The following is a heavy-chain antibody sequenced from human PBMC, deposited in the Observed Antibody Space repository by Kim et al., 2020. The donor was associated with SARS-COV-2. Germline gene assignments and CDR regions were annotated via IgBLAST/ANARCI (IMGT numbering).Heavy chain of an antibody. J-gene: IGHJ6*02. D-gene: IGHD4-17*01. CDR3: ARLDDYGDYYYYDMDV. V-gene: IGHV3-21*01. CDR2: ITNSPNYI. CDR1: GFTFINHG. Sequence: GGSLRLSCAASGFTFINHGMSWVRQAPGKGLEWVSSITNSPNYIYYADSVRGRFTISRDDAKNSLYLQMNNVRAEDTAVYYCARLDDYGDYYYYDMDVWGQGTTVTVSS.